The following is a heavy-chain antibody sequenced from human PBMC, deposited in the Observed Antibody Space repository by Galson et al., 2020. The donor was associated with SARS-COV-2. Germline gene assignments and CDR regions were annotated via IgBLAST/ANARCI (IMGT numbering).Heavy chain of an antibody. V-gene: IGHV6-1*01. CDR1: GDSVSSNSAA. J-gene: IGHJ3*02. D-gene: IGHD6-13*01. CDR3: AGRVAGAGSLHI. Sequence: SQTLSLTCAISGDSVSSNSAAWNWIRQSPSRGLEWLGSTYYSSQWSTDYAVSVKSRITINPDTSKNQFSLQLNSVTPEDTDIYYCAGRVAGAGSLHIWGQGTMVIVSS. CDR2: TYYSSQWST.